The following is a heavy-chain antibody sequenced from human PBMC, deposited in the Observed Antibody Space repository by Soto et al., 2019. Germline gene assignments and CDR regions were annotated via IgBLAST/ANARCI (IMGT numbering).Heavy chain of an antibody. V-gene: IGHV3-73*02. CDR2: IRSKANSYAT. D-gene: IGHD5-18*01. CDR3: TRPGEDTARDY. J-gene: IGHJ4*02. Sequence: EVQLVESGGGLVQPGGSLKLSCAASGFTFSGSAMHWVRQASGKGLAWVGRIRSKANSYATAYAASVKGRFTISRDDSKNTAYLQMNSLKTEDTAVYYCTRPGEDTARDYWGQGTLVTVSS. CDR1: GFTFSGSA.